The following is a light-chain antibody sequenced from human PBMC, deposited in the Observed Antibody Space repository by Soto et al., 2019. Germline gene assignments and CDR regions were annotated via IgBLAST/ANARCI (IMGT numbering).Light chain of an antibody. Sequence: DIQMTQSPSTLSASIGDRVTITCRASQTINNWLAWYQQIPGKAPNLLIYHASNLETGVPSRFSGSAFGTEFTLTISSLQPDDFATYYCQHYNSYPSPFGPGTKVDIK. J-gene: IGKJ3*01. CDR1: QTINNW. CDR3: QHYNSYPSP. V-gene: IGKV1-5*01. CDR2: HAS.